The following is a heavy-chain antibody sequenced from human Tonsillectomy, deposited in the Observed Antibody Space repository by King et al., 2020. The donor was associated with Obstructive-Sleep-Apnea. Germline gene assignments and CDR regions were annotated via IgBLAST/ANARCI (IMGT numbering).Heavy chain of an antibody. V-gene: IGHV3-7*01. D-gene: IGHD6-13*01. Sequence: VQLVESGGGLVQPGGSLRLSCAASGFTFSSYWMSWVRQAPGKGLEWVANIKQDGSERFDVGCLKGRFTILRENAKNSLFLQLNSLRAEDTAVYYFARDAYSNPWVDYYGVDVWGQGTTVTVSS. CDR3: ARDAYSNPWVDYYGVDV. J-gene: IGHJ6*02. CDR1: GFTFSSYW. CDR2: IKQDGSER.